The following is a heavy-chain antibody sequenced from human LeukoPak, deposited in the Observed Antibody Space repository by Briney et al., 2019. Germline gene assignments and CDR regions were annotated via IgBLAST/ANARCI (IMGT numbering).Heavy chain of an antibody. Sequence: PGGSLRLSCAASGFTFSSYGMHWVRQAPGKGLEWVAVISYDGSNKYYADSVKGRFTISRDNSKNTLYLQMNSLRAEDTAVYYCGKEISWKGGYYFDYWGQGALVTVSS. CDR1: GFTFSSYG. V-gene: IGHV3-30*18. J-gene: IGHJ4*02. CDR2: ISYDGSNK. D-gene: IGHD1-1*01. CDR3: GKEISWKGGYYFDY.